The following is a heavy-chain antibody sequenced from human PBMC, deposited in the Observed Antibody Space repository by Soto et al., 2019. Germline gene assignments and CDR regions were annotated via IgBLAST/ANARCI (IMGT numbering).Heavy chain of an antibody. CDR2: ISSSGSTI. J-gene: IGHJ3*02. D-gene: IGHD4-17*01. CDR3: ANPRFYGEHDAFDI. Sequence: PGGSLRLSXGASGFNFSDYYMSWISQAPGNVLEWVSYISSSGSTIYYADSVKGRFTISRDNANNSLYLQMNSLRAEDTAVYFCANPRFYGEHDAFDIWGQGTMVTVSS. CDR1: GFNFSDYY. V-gene: IGHV3-11*01.